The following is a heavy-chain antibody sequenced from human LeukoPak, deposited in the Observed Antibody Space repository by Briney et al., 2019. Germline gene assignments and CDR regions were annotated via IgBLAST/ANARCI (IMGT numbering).Heavy chain of an antibody. CDR3: ARCTSQYAFDI. CDR2: IYYSGST. J-gene: IGHJ3*02. D-gene: IGHD2-8*01. Sequence: PSETLSLTCTVSGGSISSYYWSWIRQPPGKGLEWIGYIYYSGSTNYNPSLKSRVTISVDTSKNQFSLKLSSVTAADTAVYYCARCTSQYAFDIWGQGTMVTVSS. V-gene: IGHV4-59*01. CDR1: GGSISSYY.